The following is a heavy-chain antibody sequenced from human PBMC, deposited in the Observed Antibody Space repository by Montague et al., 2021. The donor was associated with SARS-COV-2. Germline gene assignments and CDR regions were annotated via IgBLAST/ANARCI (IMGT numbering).Heavy chain of an antibody. V-gene: IGHV4-39*01. J-gene: IGHJ5*02. CDR1: GDSIRSSGYY. CDR2: VYYSGST. CDR3: ARLGFVELWLNLGWFDP. Sequence: SETLSLTCSVSGDSIRSSGYYWGWIRRPPGKGLEWIGTVYYSGSTNYNPSLKSRVTMPVDTSKNQFSLELRSVTAADTAVYYCARLGFVELWLNLGWFDPWGQGTLVTVSS. D-gene: IGHD3-16*02.